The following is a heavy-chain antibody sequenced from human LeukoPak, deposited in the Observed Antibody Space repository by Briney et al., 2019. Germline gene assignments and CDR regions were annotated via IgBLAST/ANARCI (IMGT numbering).Heavy chain of an antibody. CDR1: GGSFSGYY. Sequence: PSETLSLTCAVYGGSFSGYYWSWIRQPPGKGLEWIGEINHSGSTNYNPSLKSRVTISVDTSKNQFSLKLSSVTAADTAVYYCAIDPSYCSSTSCYAFDYWGQGTLVTVSS. CDR2: INHSGST. CDR3: AIDPSYCSSTSCYAFDY. V-gene: IGHV4-34*01. J-gene: IGHJ4*02. D-gene: IGHD2-2*01.